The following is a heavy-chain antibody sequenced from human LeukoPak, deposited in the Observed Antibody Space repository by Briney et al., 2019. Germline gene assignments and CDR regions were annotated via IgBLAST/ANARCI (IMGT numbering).Heavy chain of an antibody. CDR3: ARDLSGVTGYTYGRGIDY. Sequence: GGSLRLSCAASGFTFSSYWMSWVRPAPGKGLEWVANIKKDGSDKYYADSVKGRFTISRDNAKTSLYLQMNSLRAEDTAVYYCARDLSGVTGYTYGRGIDYWGQGTLVIVSS. CDR2: IKKDGSDK. D-gene: IGHD5-18*01. J-gene: IGHJ4*02. V-gene: IGHV3-7*01. CDR1: GFTFSSYW.